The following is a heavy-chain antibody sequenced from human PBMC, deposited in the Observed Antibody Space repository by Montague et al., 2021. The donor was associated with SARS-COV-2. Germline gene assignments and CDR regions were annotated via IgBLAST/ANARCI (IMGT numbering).Heavy chain of an antibody. CDR3: ARGALFYDSSGHYSDAFDI. J-gene: IGHJ3*02. CDR1: GGSISSYY. V-gene: IGHV4-4*07. CDR2: IYTSGST. D-gene: IGHD3-22*01. Sequence: SETLSLTCTVSGGSISSYYWNWIRQSAGKGLEWIGRIYTSGSTNYDPSLKSRVTMSVDTSKNQFSLKLSSVTAADTAVYYCARGALFYDSSGHYSDAFDIWGQGTMVTVSS.